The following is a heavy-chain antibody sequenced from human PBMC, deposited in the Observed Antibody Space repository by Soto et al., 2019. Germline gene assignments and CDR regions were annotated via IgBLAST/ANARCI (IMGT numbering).Heavy chain of an antibody. CDR3: ARVVPGAEAWFGP. CDR1: GYTFSNYG. Sequence: QVQLVQSGGEVKRPGASVKVSCKTSGYTFSNYGITWVRQAPGQPLEWLGWISLYSDGTNYAQKFQGRVSMTTGTSTTTAYMELRSLRSEDTAVYYCARVVPGAEAWFGPWGQGTLVTVSS. J-gene: IGHJ5*02. CDR2: ISLYSDGT. V-gene: IGHV1-18*01. D-gene: IGHD2-2*01.